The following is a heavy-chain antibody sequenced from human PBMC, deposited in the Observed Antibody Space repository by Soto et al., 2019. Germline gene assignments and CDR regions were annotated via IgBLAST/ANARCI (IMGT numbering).Heavy chain of an antibody. CDR2: IYYSGST. V-gene: IGHV4-31*03. Sequence: QLLLQESGPGLVKPSETLSLTCNVSGDSISSSHYYWGWIRQPPGKGLEWIGYIYYSGSTYYNPSLKSRVSISVDTSKNQFSLRLRSVTAADTAVYYCARGYRSGSYPDFYYHGVDVWGQGTTVTVSS. J-gene: IGHJ6*02. CDR1: GDSISSSHYY. CDR3: ARGYRSGSYPDFYYHGVDV. D-gene: IGHD3-3*01.